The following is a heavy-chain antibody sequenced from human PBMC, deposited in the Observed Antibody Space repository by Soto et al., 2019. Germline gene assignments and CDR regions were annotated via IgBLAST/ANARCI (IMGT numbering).Heavy chain of an antibody. V-gene: IGHV3-30-3*01. Sequence: QLQLVESGGGVVQPETFLRLSCEASGFTFSAFDMHWVRQSPGKGLEWVATSSYDGDTKYYANSVKGRFTISRDNSRNTLDLHMNSLRAEDTAMYYCTRDWSAVIGTPFDLWGQGTMVVVSS. J-gene: IGHJ3*01. CDR2: SSYDGDTK. D-gene: IGHD6-19*01. CDR3: TRDWSAVIGTPFDL. CDR1: GFTFSAFD.